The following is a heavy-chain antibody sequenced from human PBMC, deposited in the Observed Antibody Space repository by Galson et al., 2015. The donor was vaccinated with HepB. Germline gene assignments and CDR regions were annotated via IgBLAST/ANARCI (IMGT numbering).Heavy chain of an antibody. D-gene: IGHD1-26*01. Sequence: SLRLSCAASGFTFSSYAMNWVRQAPGKGLELVSAISGSGGSTYYADSVRGRFTISRDNSKNTMYLQMNSLRAEDTAVYYCAKVGWALSIWFDPWGQGTLVTVSS. V-gene: IGHV3-23*01. CDR3: AKVGWALSIWFDP. CDR2: ISGSGGST. J-gene: IGHJ5*02. CDR1: GFTFSSYA.